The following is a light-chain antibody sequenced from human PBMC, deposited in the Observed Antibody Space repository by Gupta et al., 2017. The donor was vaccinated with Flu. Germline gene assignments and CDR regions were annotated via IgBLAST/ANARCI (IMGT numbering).Light chain of an antibody. CDR2: GEN. CDR1: SLRSYY. CDR3: SSRESTNSVLYV. J-gene: IGLJ1*01. V-gene: IGLV3-19*01. Sequence: SSELTQDPAVVVALGQTVRIACRGDSLRSYYASWYQQKPGQAPVLVIYGENKRPSGIPDRFSGSTSGNTASLTITGAQAEDEADYYCSSRESTNSVLYVFGTGTEVTVL.